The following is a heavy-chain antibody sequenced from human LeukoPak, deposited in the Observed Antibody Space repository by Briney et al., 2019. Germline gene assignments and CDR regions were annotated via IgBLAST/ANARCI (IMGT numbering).Heavy chain of an antibody. CDR2: LSGDGGSS. J-gene: IGHJ3*02. CDR3: ANDTSGWFNAFDI. D-gene: IGHD6-19*01. CDR1: GFTFDDYA. V-gene: IGHV3-43*02. Sequence: PGGSLCRYCAGSGFTFDDYAMHWLRHAPGIGLKGISNLSGDGGSSDYADSVKGRFTISRDNSKNSLYLQMNSLRTEDTALYYCANDTSGWFNAFDIWGQGTMVTVSS.